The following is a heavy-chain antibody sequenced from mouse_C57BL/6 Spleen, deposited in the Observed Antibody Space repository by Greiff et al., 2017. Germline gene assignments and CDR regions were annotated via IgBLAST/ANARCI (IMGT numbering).Heavy chain of an antibody. J-gene: IGHJ2*01. V-gene: IGHV1-26*01. CDR3: ARSNGLDFDY. CDR1: GYTFTDYY. Sequence: EVQLQQSGPELVKPGASVKISCKASGYTFTDYYMNWVKQSHGKSLEWIGDINPNNGGTSYNQKFKGKATLTVDKSSSTAYMELRSLTSEDSAVYYCARSNGLDFDYWGQGTTLTVSS. CDR2: INPNNGGT.